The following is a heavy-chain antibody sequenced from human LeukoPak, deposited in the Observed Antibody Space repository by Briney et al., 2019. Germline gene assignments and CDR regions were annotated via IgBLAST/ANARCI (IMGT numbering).Heavy chain of an antibody. CDR1: GGSISSYY. CDR3: ARAGEDSSGYYHLSYWYFDL. J-gene: IGHJ2*01. Sequence: SETLSLTCTVSGGSISSYYWSWIRQPPGKGLEWIGYIYYSGSTNYNPPLKSRVTISVETSKNQFSLKLSSVTAADTAVYYCARAGEDSSGYYHLSYWYFDLWGRGTLVTVSS. D-gene: IGHD3-22*01. V-gene: IGHV4-59*01. CDR2: IYYSGST.